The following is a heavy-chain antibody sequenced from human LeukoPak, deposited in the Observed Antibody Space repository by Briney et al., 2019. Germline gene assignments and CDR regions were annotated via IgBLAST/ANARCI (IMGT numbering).Heavy chain of an antibody. CDR1: GGSISSYS. CDR2: ISHSGTT. V-gene: IGHV4-59*12. Sequence: SETLSLTCIVSGGSISSYSWNWIRQSPGKGLEWVGYISHSGTTSYNSSLKSRVTISVDTSKNQLSLKLSSVTAADTAVYYCARVGCSGGSCSYFDYWGQGTLVTVSS. D-gene: IGHD2-15*01. CDR3: ARVGCSGGSCSYFDY. J-gene: IGHJ4*02.